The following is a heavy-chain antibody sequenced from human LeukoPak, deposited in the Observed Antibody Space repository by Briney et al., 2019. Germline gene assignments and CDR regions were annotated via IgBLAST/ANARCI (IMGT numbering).Heavy chain of an antibody. CDR1: GYTFTDHY. V-gene: IGHV1-2*02. CDR2: INPNSGGT. Sequence: GASVKVSCKASGYTFTDHYMHWVRQAPGQGLEWMGWINPNSGGTNYAQKFQGRVTMTRDTSISTAYMELSRLRSDDTAVYYCARGILVGATTALDYWGQGTLVTVSS. D-gene: IGHD1-26*01. CDR3: ARGILVGATTALDY. J-gene: IGHJ4*02.